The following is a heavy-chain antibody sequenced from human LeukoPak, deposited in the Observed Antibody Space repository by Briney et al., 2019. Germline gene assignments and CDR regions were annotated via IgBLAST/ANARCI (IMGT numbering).Heavy chain of an antibody. D-gene: IGHD2-21*02. CDR2: IRTKPNNYAT. V-gene: IGHV3-73*01. Sequence: PGGSLRLSCAASGFTFSGSPMHWVRQASGKGLEWVGRIRTKPNNYATAYGASVKGRFTISRDDSKNTAYLQMNSLRSDDTALYYCTTHSGDDYYHSYGMDAWGKGTTVTVSS. CDR3: TTHSGDDYYHSYGMDA. J-gene: IGHJ6*04. CDR1: GFTFSGSP.